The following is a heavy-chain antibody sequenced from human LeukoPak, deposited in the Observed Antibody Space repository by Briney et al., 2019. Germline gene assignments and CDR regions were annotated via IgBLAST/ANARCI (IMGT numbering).Heavy chain of an antibody. D-gene: IGHD5-12*01. CDR1: GFTFSSYW. V-gene: IGHV3-7*01. CDR3: ARVEASGYDYGAFDY. CDR2: IKQDGSEK. J-gene: IGHJ4*02. Sequence: GGSLRLSCAASGFTFSSYWMSWVRQAPGKGLEWVANIKQDGSEKYYVDSVKGRFTISRDNAKNSLYLQMSSLRADDTAVYYCARVEASGYDYGAFDYWGQGTLVNVSS.